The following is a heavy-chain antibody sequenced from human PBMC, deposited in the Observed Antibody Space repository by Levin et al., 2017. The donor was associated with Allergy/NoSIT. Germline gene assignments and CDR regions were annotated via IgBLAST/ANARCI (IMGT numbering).Heavy chain of an antibody. CDR3: ARTVRLLDI. D-gene: IGHD1-14*01. Sequence: KAGGSLRLSCAASGFTFSNHYMNWIRQAPGKGLEWVSYIGRSGSETNYADSVKGRFTISRDNAKNSLYLQMNSLRVEDTAVYYCARTVRLLDIWGQGTMVTVSS. J-gene: IGHJ3*02. CDR2: IGRSGSET. V-gene: IGHV3-11*03. CDR1: GFTFSNHY.